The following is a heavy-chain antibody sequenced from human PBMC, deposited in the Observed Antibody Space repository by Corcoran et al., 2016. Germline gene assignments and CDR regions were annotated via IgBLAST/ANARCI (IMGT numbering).Heavy chain of an antibody. CDR2: IYTSGST. J-gene: IGHJ3*02. V-gene: IGHV4-4*07. D-gene: IGHD1-26*01. CDR1: GGSISSYY. Sequence: QVQLQESGPGLVKPSETLSLTCTVSGGSISSYYWSWIRQPAGKGLEWIGRIYTSGSTNYNPSLTSRVTMSVDTSKNQFSLKLSSVTAADTAVYYCARVGSGSFNQGDAFDIWGQGTMVTVSA. CDR3: ARVGSGSFNQGDAFDI.